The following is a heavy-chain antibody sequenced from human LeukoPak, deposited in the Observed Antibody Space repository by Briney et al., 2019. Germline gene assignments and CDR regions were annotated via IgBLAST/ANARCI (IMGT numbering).Heavy chain of an antibody. Sequence: GGSLRLSCVASGFIFSSYWMSWVRQAPGKGLEWVANIKQDGSEKYYVDSVKGRFTISRDNAKNSLYLQMNSLRAEDTAVYYCARDLTVGPTTDYFDYWGQGTLVTVSS. CDR3: ARDLTVGPTTDYFDY. CDR2: IKQDGSEK. V-gene: IGHV3-7*01. CDR1: GFIFSSYW. D-gene: IGHD1-26*01. J-gene: IGHJ4*02.